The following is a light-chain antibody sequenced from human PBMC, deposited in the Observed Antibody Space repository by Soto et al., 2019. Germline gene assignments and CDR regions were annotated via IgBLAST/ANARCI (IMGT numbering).Light chain of an antibody. CDR1: SSNIGANP. Sequence: QSVLTQPPSASGTPGQRVTISCSGSSSNIGANPINWYQQLPGTAPKLLIYNNDQRPSGVPDRFSASKSGTSASLAISGLQSEDEADYYCEAWDDSLYGAVLGGGTQLTFL. CDR3: EAWDDSLYGAV. CDR2: NND. V-gene: IGLV1-44*01. J-gene: IGLJ2*01.